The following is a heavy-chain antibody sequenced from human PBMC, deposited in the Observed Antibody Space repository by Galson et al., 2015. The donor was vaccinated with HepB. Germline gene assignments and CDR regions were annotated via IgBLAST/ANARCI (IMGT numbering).Heavy chain of an antibody. V-gene: IGHV3-30-3*01. CDR1: RFTFSSFSDYA. Sequence: SLRLSCAASRFTFSSFSDYAMHWVRQAPGKGLEWVAVISFDGSNKYYADSVKGRFTISRDNSKNTLYLQMNSLRAEDTAVYYCAKDRGSGWYSPGYNWFDPWGQGTLVTVSS. D-gene: IGHD6-19*01. J-gene: IGHJ5*02. CDR3: AKDRGSGWYSPGYNWFDP. CDR2: ISFDGSNK.